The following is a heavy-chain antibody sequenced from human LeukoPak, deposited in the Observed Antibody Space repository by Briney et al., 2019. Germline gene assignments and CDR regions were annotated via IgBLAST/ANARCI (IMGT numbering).Heavy chain of an antibody. J-gene: IGHJ5*02. Sequence: PSQTLSLTCTVSDGSINSYYWGWIRQPPGKGLEWIGYVYYSGSTNYNPSLKSRVTISVGTSKNQFSLKLSSVTAADTAVYYCARRVIAASDWFDPWGQGTLVTVSS. CDR1: DGSINSYY. CDR3: ARRVIAASDWFDP. V-gene: IGHV4-59*01. CDR2: VYYSGST. D-gene: IGHD6-6*01.